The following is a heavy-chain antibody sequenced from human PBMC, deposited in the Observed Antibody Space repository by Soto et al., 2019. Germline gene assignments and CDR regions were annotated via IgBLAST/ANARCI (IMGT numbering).Heavy chain of an antibody. Sequence: GGSLRLSCAASGFTFSSYGMHWVRQAPGKGLEWVAVISYDGSNKYYADSVKGRFTISRDNSKNTLYLQMNSLRAEDTAVYYCAKEYLATVTTSFDYWGQGTLVTVSS. D-gene: IGHD4-17*01. V-gene: IGHV3-30*18. CDR1: GFTFSSYG. CDR3: AKEYLATVTTSFDY. CDR2: ISYDGSNK. J-gene: IGHJ4*02.